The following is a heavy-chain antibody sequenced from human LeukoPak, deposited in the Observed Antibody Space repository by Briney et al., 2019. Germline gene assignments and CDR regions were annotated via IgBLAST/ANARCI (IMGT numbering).Heavy chain of an antibody. CDR1: GYTFTSYG. V-gene: IGHV1-18*01. J-gene: IGHJ3*02. CDR2: ISAYNGNT. D-gene: IGHD3-10*01. Sequence: ASVTVSCTASGYTFTSYGISWVRQAPGQGLEWMGWISAYNGNTNYAQKLQGRVTMTTDTSTSTAYMELRSMRSDDTAVYYCASCMVRGVIGAFYIWGQGTMVTVSS. CDR3: ASCMVRGVIGAFYI.